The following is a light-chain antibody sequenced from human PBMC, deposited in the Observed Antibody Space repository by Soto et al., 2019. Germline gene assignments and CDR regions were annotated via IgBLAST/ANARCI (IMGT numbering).Light chain of an antibody. CDR1: QSVSSS. V-gene: IGKV3-11*01. J-gene: IGKJ3*01. CDR3: QQRSNWPPGVT. Sequence: EIVLTQSPDTLSLSPGERATLSCRASQSVSSSLAWYQQKPGQAPRLLIYDASNRATGIPARFSGSVSGTDFTLTISSREPEDFAVYYCQQRSNWPPGVTFGPGTKVDIK. CDR2: DAS.